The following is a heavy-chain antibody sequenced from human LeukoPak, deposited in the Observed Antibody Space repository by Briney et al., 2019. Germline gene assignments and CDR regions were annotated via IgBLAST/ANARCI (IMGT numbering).Heavy chain of an antibody. V-gene: IGHV4-31*03. CDR1: GASFSSCDQY. CDR2: IHRSGRL. Sequence: PSQTLSLTCTVSGASFSSCDQYWIWIRQSPGEGRVWIGSIHRSGRLYNNPSLGGRVTISIDTSKNQFSLNLNSVTAAGTAVYFCSRGLDSRKLGYWGQGTLVTVSS. D-gene: IGHD3-22*01. CDR3: SRGLDSRKLGY. J-gene: IGHJ4*02.